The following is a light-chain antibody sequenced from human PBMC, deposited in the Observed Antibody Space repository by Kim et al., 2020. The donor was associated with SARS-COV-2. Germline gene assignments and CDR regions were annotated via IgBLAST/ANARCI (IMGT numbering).Light chain of an antibody. V-gene: IGKV3-20*01. CDR3: QQYGGSPWT. Sequence: EIVLTQSPGTLSLSPGERATLSCTASQTISGNYLAWYQQTPGQAPRVLIHGASSRATGIPDRFSGSGSGTDFTLTISRLEPEDFAVYYCQQYGGSPWTFVHGTKVEIK. CDR2: GAS. J-gene: IGKJ1*01. CDR1: QTISGNY.